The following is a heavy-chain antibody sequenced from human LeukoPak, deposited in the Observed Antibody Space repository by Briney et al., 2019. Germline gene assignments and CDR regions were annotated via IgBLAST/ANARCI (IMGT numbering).Heavy chain of an antibody. V-gene: IGHV1-18*01. CDR2: ISAYNGNT. Sequence: ASVKVSCKASGYTFTSYGISWVRQAPGQGLEWMRWISAYNGNTNYAQKLQGRVTMTTDTSTSTAYMELRSLRSDDTAVYYCARILDIVARGGPYYYGMDVWGQGTTVTVSS. CDR3: ARILDIVARGGPYYYGMDV. J-gene: IGHJ6*02. D-gene: IGHD5-12*01. CDR1: GYTFTSYG.